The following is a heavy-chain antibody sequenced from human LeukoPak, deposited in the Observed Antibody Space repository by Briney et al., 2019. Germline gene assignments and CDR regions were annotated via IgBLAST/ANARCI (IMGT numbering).Heavy chain of an antibody. J-gene: IGHJ4*02. CDR3: ARATKYISSWYYFDY. V-gene: IGHV3-21*01. CDR1: GFTFSSYS. D-gene: IGHD6-13*01. CDR2: ISSSSSYI. Sequence: GGSLRLSCAASGFTFSSYSMNWVRQAPGKGLEWVSSISSSSSYIYYADSVKGRFTISRDNAKNSLYLQMNSLRAEDTAVYYRARATKYISSWYYFDYWGQGTLVTVSS.